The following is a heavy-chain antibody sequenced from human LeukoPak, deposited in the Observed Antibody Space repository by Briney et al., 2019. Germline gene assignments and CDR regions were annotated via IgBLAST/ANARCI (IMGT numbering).Heavy chain of an antibody. CDR2: ISGSGGGT. V-gene: IGHV3-23*01. CDR1: RVTFSNYA. D-gene: IGHD3-3*01. J-gene: IGHJ6*03. CDR3: AKAAGMVISFRYYYMDV. Sequence: PGGSLRLSCAASRVTFSNYAMSWVRQAPGKGLEWVAGISGSGGGTYHADSVKGRFTISRDNSRNTLYLQMNSLRVEDTALYYCAKAAGMVISFRYYYMDVWGKGTTVTVSS.